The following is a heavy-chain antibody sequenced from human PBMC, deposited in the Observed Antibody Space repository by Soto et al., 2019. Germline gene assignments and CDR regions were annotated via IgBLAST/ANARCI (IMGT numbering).Heavy chain of an antibody. CDR3: ARHTSSYYYYDSSGSGMDV. CDR1: GFTFSSSA. D-gene: IGHD3-22*01. V-gene: IGHV1-58*01. CDR2: IDVGSANA. J-gene: IGHJ6*02. Sequence: ASVKVSCKTSGFTFSSSAVHWVRQARGHRLQWIGWIDVGSANANYAQMLQERVTISRDMSTSTAYMELSSLRPEDTAVYYCARHTSSYYYYDSSGSGMDVWGQGTTVTVSS.